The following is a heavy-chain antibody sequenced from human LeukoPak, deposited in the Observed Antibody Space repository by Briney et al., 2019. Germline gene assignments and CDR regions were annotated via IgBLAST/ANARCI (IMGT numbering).Heavy chain of an antibody. Sequence: GGSLRLSCAASGFTVSSNYMSWVRQAPGKGLEWVSVIYSGGSTYYADSVKGRFTISRDNSKNTLYLQMNSLRAEDTAVYYCARDSTGTDYYDSSGYFDFGYWGQGTLVTVSS. CDR3: ARDSTGTDYYDSSGYFDFGY. CDR2: IYSGGST. J-gene: IGHJ4*02. D-gene: IGHD3-22*01. CDR1: GFTVSSNY. V-gene: IGHV3-66*01.